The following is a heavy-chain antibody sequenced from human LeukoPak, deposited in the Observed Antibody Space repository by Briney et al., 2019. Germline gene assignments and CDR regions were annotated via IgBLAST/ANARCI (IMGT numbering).Heavy chain of an antibody. J-gene: IGHJ4*02. CDR2: ISSSSSYM. CDR1: GFTFSSYT. V-gene: IGHV3-21*01. CDR3: ASAGLVYSSGWYLETPFDY. D-gene: IGHD6-13*01. Sequence: GGSLRLSCAASGFTFSSYTMNWVRQAPGKGLEWVSSISSSSSYMYYADSVKGRFTISRDNAKNSLYLQMNSLRAEDTAVYYCASAGLVYSSGWYLETPFDYWGQGTLVTASS.